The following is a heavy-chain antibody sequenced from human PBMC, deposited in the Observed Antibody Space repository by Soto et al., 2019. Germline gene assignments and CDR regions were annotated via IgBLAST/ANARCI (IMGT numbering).Heavy chain of an antibody. CDR3: AKDSRIAAYASHAFDI. CDR2: ISCNSGSI. J-gene: IGHJ3*02. D-gene: IGHD6-6*01. V-gene: IGHV3-9*01. Sequence: GGSLRLSCAASGFTFDDYAMHWVRQAPGKGLEWVSGISCNSGSIGYADSVKGRFAISRDNAKNSLYLQMNSLGAEDTALYYCAKDSRIAAYASHAFDIWGQGTMVTVSS. CDR1: GFTFDDYA.